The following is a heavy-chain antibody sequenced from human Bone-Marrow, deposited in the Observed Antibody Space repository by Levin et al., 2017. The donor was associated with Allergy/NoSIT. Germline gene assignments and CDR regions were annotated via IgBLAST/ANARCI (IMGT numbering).Heavy chain of an antibody. J-gene: IGHJ4*02. CDR2: INPGNGNT. CDR1: GYTFSANA. V-gene: IGHV1-3*01. CDR3: ARGDSGWLPFFGY. Sequence: ASVKVSCKTSGYTFSANAMHWVRQAPGQRLEWMGWINPGNGNTKYSQKLQGRVSITVDTSATTVYMELSSLTSEDTAIFYCARGDSGWLPFFGYWGQGTLVTVSS. D-gene: IGHD6-19*01.